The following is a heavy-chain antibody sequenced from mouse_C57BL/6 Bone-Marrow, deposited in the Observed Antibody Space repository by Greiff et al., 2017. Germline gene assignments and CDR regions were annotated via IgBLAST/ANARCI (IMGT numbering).Heavy chain of an antibody. V-gene: IGHV5-6*01. J-gene: IGHJ4*01. Sequence: EVQVVESGGDLVKPGGSLKLSCAASGFTFSSYGMSWVRQTPDKRLEWVATISSGVSYTYYPDSVKGRFTISRDNAKKTRYMQMSRLKSEDTAMYYCARQALRSGDYWGQGTSVTVSS. CDR2: ISSGVSYT. CDR1: GFTFSSYG. CDR3: ARQALRSGDY.